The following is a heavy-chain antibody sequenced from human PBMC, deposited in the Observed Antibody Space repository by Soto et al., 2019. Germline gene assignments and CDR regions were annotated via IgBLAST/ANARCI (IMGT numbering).Heavy chain of an antibody. CDR1: GYTFNDYY. Sequence: QVQLVQSGAEVWKPGASVKVSCKASGYTFNDYYIHWVRQAPGQGLEWMGILNPRDKSTKFAPKFRDRISMTRDTATTTVYMEVNSLRSDDTAVYFCARDRGGSTSGVPVYPYFMDVWGKGTTVIVS. CDR2: LNPRDKST. CDR3: ARDRGGSTSGVPVYPYFMDV. D-gene: IGHD6-6*01. V-gene: IGHV1-46*02. J-gene: IGHJ6*03.